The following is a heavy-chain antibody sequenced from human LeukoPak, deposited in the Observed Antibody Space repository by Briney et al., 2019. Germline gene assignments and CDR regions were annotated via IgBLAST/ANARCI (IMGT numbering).Heavy chain of an antibody. D-gene: IGHD2-15*01. CDR1: GGSISSYY. CDR3: ARDRGFGY. Sequence: SETLSLTCTVSGGSISSYYWSWIRQPPGKELEWIGYIYYGGSTNYNPSLKSRVTISVDTSKNQFSLKLSSVTAADTAVYYCARDRGFGYWGQGTLVTVSS. V-gene: IGHV4-59*01. CDR2: IYYGGST. J-gene: IGHJ4*02.